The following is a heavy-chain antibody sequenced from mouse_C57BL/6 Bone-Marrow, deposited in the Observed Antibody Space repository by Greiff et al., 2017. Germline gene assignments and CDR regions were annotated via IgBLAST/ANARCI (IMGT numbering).Heavy chain of an antibody. CDR2: ISSGGSYT. CDR1: GFTFSSYG. V-gene: IGHV5-6*01. J-gene: IGHJ2*01. Sequence: EVQVVESGGDLVKPGGSLKLSCAASGFTFSSYGMSWVRQTPDKRLEWVATISSGGSYTYYPDSVKGRFTISRDNAKNTLYLQMSSLKSEDTAMCYCASAYYWGQGTTLTVAS. CDR3: ASAYY.